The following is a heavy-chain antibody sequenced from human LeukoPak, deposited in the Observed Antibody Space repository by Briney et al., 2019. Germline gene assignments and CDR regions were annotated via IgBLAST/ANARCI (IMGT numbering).Heavy chain of an antibody. CDR3: ARDSGMAIPVGLLDY. CDR2: ISSSSSYI. Sequence: GGSLRLSCAASGFTFSSYSMNWVRQAPGKGLELVSSISSSSSYIYYADSVKGRFTISRDNAKNSLYLQMNSLRAEDTAVYYCARDSGMAIPVGLLDYWGQGTLVTVSS. J-gene: IGHJ4*02. CDR1: GFTFSSYS. D-gene: IGHD2-2*02. V-gene: IGHV3-21*01.